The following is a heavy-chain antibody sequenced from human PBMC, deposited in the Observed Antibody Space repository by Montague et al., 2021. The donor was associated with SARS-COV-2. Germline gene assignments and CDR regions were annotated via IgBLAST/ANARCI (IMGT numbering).Heavy chain of an antibody. CDR1: GGSISNSQW. CDR2: IYHSGST. Sequence: SETLSLTCAVSGGSISNSQWWSWVRQPPGKGLEWIGEIYHSGSTXYNPSLKSRVTISVDKSKNQFSPKLNSVTAADTAVYYCASRGAGWFGSNPERFDYWGQGTLVTVSS. D-gene: IGHD3-10*01. V-gene: IGHV4-4*02. J-gene: IGHJ4*02. CDR3: ASRGAGWFGSNPERFDY.